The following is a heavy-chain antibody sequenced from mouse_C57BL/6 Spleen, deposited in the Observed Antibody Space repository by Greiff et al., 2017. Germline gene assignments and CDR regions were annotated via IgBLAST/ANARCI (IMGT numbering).Heavy chain of an antibody. V-gene: IGHV1-81*01. CDR2: IYPRSGNT. D-gene: IGHD2-4*01. CDR1: GYTFTSYG. Sequence: QVQLKESGAELARPGASVKLSCKASGYTFTSYGISWVKQGTGQGLEWIGEIYPRSGNTYYNEKFKGKATLTADKSSSTAYMELRSLTSEDSAVYFCARWDDYDEAWFAYWGQGTLVTVSA. J-gene: IGHJ3*01. CDR3: ARWDDYDEAWFAY.